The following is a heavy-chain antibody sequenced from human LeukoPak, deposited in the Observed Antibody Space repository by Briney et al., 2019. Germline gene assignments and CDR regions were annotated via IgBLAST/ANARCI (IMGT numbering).Heavy chain of an antibody. CDR3: ARDIVRDSGYDFFY. V-gene: IGHV1-3*01. CDR1: GYTFTSYA. D-gene: IGHD5-12*01. J-gene: IGHJ4*02. CDR2: INAGNGNT. Sequence: GASVKVFCKASGYTFTSYAMHWVRQAPGQRLEWMGWINAGNGNTKYSQKFQGRVTITRDTSASTAYMELSSLRSEDTAVYYCARDIVRDSGYDFFYWGQGTLVTVSS.